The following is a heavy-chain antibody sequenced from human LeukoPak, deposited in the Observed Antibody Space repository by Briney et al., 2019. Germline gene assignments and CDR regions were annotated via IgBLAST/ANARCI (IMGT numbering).Heavy chain of an antibody. CDR3: ARDLGYCTNGVCHTRFDY. J-gene: IGHJ4*02. V-gene: IGHV1-18*01. Sequence: GSVKVSRKASGYTFTSYGISWVRQAPGQGLEWMGWISAYNGNTNYAQKLQGRVTMTTDTSTSTAYMELRSLRSDDTAVYYCARDLGYCTNGVCHTRFDYWGQGTLVAVSS. D-gene: IGHD2-8*01. CDR1: GYTFTSYG. CDR2: ISAYNGNT.